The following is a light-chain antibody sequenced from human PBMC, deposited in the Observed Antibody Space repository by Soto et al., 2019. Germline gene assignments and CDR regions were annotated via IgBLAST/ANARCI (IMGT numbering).Light chain of an antibody. CDR1: SSDVGSYNL. CDR3: CSYAGSSTFVV. V-gene: IGLV2-23*03. J-gene: IGLJ2*01. Sequence: QSALTQPASVSGSPGQSITISCTGTSSDVGSYNLVSWYQQHPGKAPKLMSYEGSKRPSGVSNRFSGSKSGNTASLTISGLQAEEEADYYCCSYAGSSTFVVFGGGTKRTVL. CDR2: EGS.